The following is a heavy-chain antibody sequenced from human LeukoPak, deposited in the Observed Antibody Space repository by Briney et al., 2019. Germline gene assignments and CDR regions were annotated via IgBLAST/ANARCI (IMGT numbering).Heavy chain of an antibody. CDR2: IYYSGST. J-gene: IGHJ4*02. D-gene: IGHD3-10*01. CDR1: GGSISSSSYY. V-gene: IGHV4-39*01. Sequence: SETLSLTCTVSGGSISSSSYYWGWIRQPPGKGLEWIGSIYYSGSTYYNPSLKSRVTISVDTSKNQFSLKLSSVTAADTAVYYCARQNFGESHYWGQGTLVTVSS. CDR3: ARQNFGESHY.